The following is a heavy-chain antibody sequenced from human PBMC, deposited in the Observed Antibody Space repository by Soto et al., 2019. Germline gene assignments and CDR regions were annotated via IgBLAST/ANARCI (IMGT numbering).Heavy chain of an antibody. J-gene: IGHJ5*02. V-gene: IGHV3-30-3*01. CDR3: AREVAVTTGSSWFDP. CDR2: ISYDGSNK. D-gene: IGHD4-4*01. Sequence: GGSLRLSCAASGFTFSSYAMHWVRQAPGKGLEWVAVISYDGSNKYYADSVKGRFTISRDNSKNTLYLQMNSLRAEDTAVYYCAREVAVTTGSSWFDPWGQGTLVTVSS. CDR1: GFTFSSYA.